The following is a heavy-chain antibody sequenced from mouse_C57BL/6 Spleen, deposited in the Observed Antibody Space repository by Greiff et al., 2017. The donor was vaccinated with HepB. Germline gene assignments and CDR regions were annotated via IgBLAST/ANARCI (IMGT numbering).Heavy chain of an antibody. D-gene: IGHD1-1*01. J-gene: IGHJ4*01. CDR2: ISDGGSYT. V-gene: IGHV5-4*03. Sequence: EVMLVESGGGLVKPGGSLKLSCAASGFTFSSYAMSWVRQTPEKRLEWVATISDGGSYTYYPDNVKGRFTISRDNAKNNLYLQMSHLKSEDTAMYYCARAPVDYWGQGTSVTVSS. CDR1: GFTFSSYA. CDR3: ARAPVDY.